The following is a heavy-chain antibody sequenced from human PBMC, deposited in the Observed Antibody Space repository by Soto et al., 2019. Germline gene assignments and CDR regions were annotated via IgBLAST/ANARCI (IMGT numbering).Heavy chain of an antibody. V-gene: IGHV3-30*18. D-gene: IGHD6-19*01. J-gene: IGHJ4*02. CDR3: AKVGFSSGWYFDY. CDR2: ISYDGSNK. CDR1: GFTFGSYG. Sequence: GGSLRLSCAASGFTFGSYGMRRVRQAPGKGLEWVAVISYDGSNKYYADSVKGRFTISRDNSKNTLYLQMNSLRAEDTAVYYCAKVGFSSGWYFDYWGQGTLVTVSS.